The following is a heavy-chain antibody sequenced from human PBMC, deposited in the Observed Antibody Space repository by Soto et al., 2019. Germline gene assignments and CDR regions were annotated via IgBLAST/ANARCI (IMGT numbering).Heavy chain of an antibody. Sequence: QITLKESGPSPVKPTQTLTVTCTFSGFSLSNSGVGVAWIRQPPGKALEWLALIYGDNDKRYSPSLKTRLTITQDTSKNQVVLTMTNMDPVDTATYYCAHCTLHAYGDYDPGTSHVFDSWGQGTLVTVSS. CDR2: IYGDNDK. CDR3: AHCTLHAYGDYDPGTSHVFDS. D-gene: IGHD4-17*01. V-gene: IGHV2-5*02. J-gene: IGHJ4*02. CDR1: GFSLSNSGVG.